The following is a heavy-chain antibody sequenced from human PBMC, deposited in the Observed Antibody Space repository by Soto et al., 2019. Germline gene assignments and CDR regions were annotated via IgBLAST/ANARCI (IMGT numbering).Heavy chain of an antibody. J-gene: IGHJ6*04. D-gene: IGHD6-13*01. V-gene: IGHV1-3*01. Sequence: GASVKVSCKASGYTFTSYAMHWVRQAPGQRLEWMGWINAGNGNTKYSQKFQGRVTITRDTSASTAYMELSSLRSEDTAVYYCASRSGAAAGNTPYGMDVWGKGTTDTVSS. CDR1: GYTFTSYA. CDR3: ASRSGAAAGNTPYGMDV. CDR2: INAGNGNT.